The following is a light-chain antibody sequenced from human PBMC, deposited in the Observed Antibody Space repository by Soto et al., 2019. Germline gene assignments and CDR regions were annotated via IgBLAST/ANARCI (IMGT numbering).Light chain of an antibody. J-gene: IGKJ4*01. CDR2: DAS. CDR1: QSVDFY. Sequence: EVVLTQSPATLSLSPGERATLSCRASQSVDFYLAWYQQTPGQAPRLLINDASNRATGIPARFSGSGSGTDFTLTISSLEPEDFAVYYCQQRSNWPLTFGGGTKVEIK. CDR3: QQRSNWPLT. V-gene: IGKV3-11*01.